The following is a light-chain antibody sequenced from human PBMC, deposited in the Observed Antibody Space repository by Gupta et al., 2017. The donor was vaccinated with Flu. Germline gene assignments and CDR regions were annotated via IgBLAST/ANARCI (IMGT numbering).Light chain of an antibody. CDR3: QQRDKLPWT. J-gene: IGKJ1*01. CDR2: AAS. Sequence: PSSLPALVGDRVTITCRASQGIGTFLNWYQHRPGKATKLLIHAASRVRGGVPSRFSGNGSGTDFILTISRRQPEDFATYYCQQRDKLPWTFGQGTKVEIK. CDR1: QGIGTF. V-gene: IGKV1-39*01.